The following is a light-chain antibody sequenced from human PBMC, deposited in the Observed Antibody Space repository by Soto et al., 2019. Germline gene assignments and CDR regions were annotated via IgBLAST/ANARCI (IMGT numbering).Light chain of an antibody. CDR1: SSNIGSNY. CDR2: RNN. J-gene: IGLJ3*02. V-gene: IGLV1-47*01. CDR3: AAWDDSPIV. Sequence: QSVLTQSPSASGTPGQRVTISCSGSSSNIGSNYVYWYQQLPGTAPKLLIYRNNQRPSGVPDRFSGSKSGTSASLAISGLRSEDEADYYCAAWDDSPIVFGGGTKLTVL.